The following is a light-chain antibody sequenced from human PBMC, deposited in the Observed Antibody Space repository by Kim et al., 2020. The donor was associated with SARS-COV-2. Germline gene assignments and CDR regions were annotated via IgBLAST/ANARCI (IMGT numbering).Light chain of an antibody. J-gene: IGLJ2*01. CDR1: SSNVGTNY. CDR2: DNN. CDR3: GTWDSSLTAVV. Sequence: GKKVTISCSGDSSNVGTNYVSWYQQLPGTAPKLLIYDNNERPSGIPDRFSGSKSGTSATLGITGLQTGDEADYYCGTWDSSLTAVVFGGGTQLTVL. V-gene: IGLV1-51*01.